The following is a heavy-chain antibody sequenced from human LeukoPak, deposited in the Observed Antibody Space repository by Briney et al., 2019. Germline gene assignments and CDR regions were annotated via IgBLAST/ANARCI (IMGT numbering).Heavy chain of an antibody. D-gene: IGHD1-26*01. CDR3: ARDAGATPYFDY. CDR2: ISSSGSTI. J-gene: IGHJ4*02. V-gene: IGHV3-48*03. Sequence: PGGSLRLSCAASGFTFSSYEMNWVRQAPGKGLEWVSYISSSGSTIYYADSVKGRFTISRDNAKNPLYLQMNSLRAEDTAVYYCARDAGATPYFDYWGQGTLVTVSS. CDR1: GFTFSSYE.